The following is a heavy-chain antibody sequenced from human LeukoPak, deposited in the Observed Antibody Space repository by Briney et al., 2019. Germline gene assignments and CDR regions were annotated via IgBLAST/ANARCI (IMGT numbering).Heavy chain of an antibody. Sequence: GSLRLSCVALGFTLRTYDMRWVRHGKGEGLEWDSAIGTAGDTYYAGSAKGRFMISRQNAKNSLFLQMSSLTAGDTAVYFCTTGRRDGNNSTFDFWGQGTMVTVSS. CDR2: IGTAGDT. CDR3: TTGRRDGNNSTFDF. D-gene: IGHD5-24*01. V-gene: IGHV3-13*04. J-gene: IGHJ3*01. CDR1: GFTLRTYD.